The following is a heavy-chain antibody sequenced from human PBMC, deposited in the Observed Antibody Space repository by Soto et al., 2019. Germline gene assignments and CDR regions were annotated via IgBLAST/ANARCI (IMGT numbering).Heavy chain of an antibody. J-gene: IGHJ6*02. CDR1: GFTFNDYA. V-gene: IGHV3-30*03. CDR3: ARDHWDCSGGGCNPHQLNFFAMDV. D-gene: IGHD2-15*01. CDR2: ISFDGNNK. Sequence: QVHLVESGGGGVQPGRSKRLSCVVSGFTFNDYAIHWVRQAPGKGLEWVAVISFDGNNKFYADSVKGRFTISRDRSKTTAYLQMNNLRAEDTGVYYCARDHWDCSGGGCNPHQLNFFAMDVWGQGTTVTVSS.